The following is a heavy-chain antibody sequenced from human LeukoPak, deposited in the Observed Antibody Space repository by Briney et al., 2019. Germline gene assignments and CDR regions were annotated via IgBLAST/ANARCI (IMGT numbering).Heavy chain of an antibody. J-gene: IGHJ6*03. D-gene: IGHD6-19*01. CDR2: IYYNGSA. Sequence: PSETLSLTCTVSGGSISSYYWSWIRQPPGKGLEWIGHIYYNGSANYNPSLKSRVTLSVDTSKNQLSLKLTSVTAADTALYYCARPLYSTGWYPYYYYMDVWGKGTTVTISS. CDR3: ARPLYSTGWYPYYYYMDV. CDR1: GGSISSYY. V-gene: IGHV4-59*01.